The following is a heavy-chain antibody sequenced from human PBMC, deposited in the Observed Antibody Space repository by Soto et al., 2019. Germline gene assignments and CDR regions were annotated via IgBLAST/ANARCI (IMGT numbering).Heavy chain of an antibody. CDR3: ARDCSARSGWDRGFDY. Sequence: QVQLVQSGAEVKKPGSSVKVSCKASGGTFSSYAISWVRQAPGQGLEWMGGIIPIFGTANYAQKFQGRVTISADESTSTAYMALSSLRSEDTAVYYCARDCSARSGWDRGFDYWGQGTLFTVSS. J-gene: IGHJ4*02. D-gene: IGHD6-19*01. CDR2: IIPIFGTA. CDR1: GGTFSSYA. V-gene: IGHV1-69*01.